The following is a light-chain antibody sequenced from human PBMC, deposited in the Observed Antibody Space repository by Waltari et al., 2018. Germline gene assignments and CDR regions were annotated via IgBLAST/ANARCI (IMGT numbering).Light chain of an antibody. V-gene: IGKV4-1*01. Sequence: DIVMTQSPDSLAVSLGERATLNCKSRQRVFHTNNKKDLAWYQQKPGQPPKLLIYWASTRESGVPDRFSGSGSGTDFTLAISSLQAEDVAVYYCQQYYSTPNTFGQGTKVEIK. J-gene: IGKJ2*01. CDR3: QQYYSTPNT. CDR1: QRVFHTNNKKD. CDR2: WAS.